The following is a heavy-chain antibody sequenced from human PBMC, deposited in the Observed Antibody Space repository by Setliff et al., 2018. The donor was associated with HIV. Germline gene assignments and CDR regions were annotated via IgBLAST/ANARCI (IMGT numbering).Heavy chain of an antibody. Sequence: SETLSLTSSVSGDSVSSRQYYWGWIRQSPGKGLEWIGSIYFNGITHDNPSLKSRVTTSVDTSKNHSSPKLSSVTAADTAVYYCARSLLPSITVAGTIGYWGQGSLVTVSS. J-gene: IGHJ4*02. V-gene: IGHV4-39*02. CDR1: GDSVSSRQYY. D-gene: IGHD6-19*01. CDR3: ARSLLPSITVAGTIGY. CDR2: IYFNGIT.